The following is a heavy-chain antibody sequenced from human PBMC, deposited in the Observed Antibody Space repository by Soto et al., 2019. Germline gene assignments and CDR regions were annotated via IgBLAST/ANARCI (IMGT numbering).Heavy chain of an antibody. J-gene: IGHJ5*02. CDR3: ARGPITIAAAGTVSNWFDP. Sequence: QVQLQESGPGLVKPSQTLSLTCTVSGGSISSGGYYWSWIRQHPGKGLEWIGYIYYSGSTYYNPSLKSRVTISVDTSKNQFSLKLSSVTAADTAVYYCARGPITIAAAGTVSNWFDPWGQGTLVTVSS. CDR2: IYYSGST. D-gene: IGHD6-13*01. V-gene: IGHV4-31*03. CDR1: GGSISSGGYY.